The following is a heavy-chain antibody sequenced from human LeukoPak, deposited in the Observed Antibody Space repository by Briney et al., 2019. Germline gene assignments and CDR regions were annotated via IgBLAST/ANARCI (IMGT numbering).Heavy chain of an antibody. V-gene: IGHV3-30*04. CDR1: GLTFSSYA. Sequence: GGSLRLSCAASGLTFSSYAMQWVRQTPGKGLEWVAVISYDGTNEYYADSVKGRFTISRDNSKNTLYLQMNSLRAEDTAVYYCAKVTMIVVVITTYADYWGQGTLVTVSS. CDR2: ISYDGTNE. CDR3: AKVTMIVVVITTYADY. D-gene: IGHD3-22*01. J-gene: IGHJ4*02.